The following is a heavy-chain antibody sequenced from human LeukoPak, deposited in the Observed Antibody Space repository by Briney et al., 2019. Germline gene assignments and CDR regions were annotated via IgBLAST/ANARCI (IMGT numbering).Heavy chain of an antibody. J-gene: IGHJ6*02. CDR1: RFTFSPYA. V-gene: IGHV3-30*04. CDR3: ARDGQNGSPYATDV. D-gene: IGHD3-10*01. Sequence: GGSLRLSCAASRFTFSPYALHWVRQTPGKGLEWVAVISSDGSNKYYADSVKGRLTISRDNSKNTLYLQMNSLRPEDTAVYYCARDGQNGSPYATDVWGQGTTVTVSS. CDR2: ISSDGSNK.